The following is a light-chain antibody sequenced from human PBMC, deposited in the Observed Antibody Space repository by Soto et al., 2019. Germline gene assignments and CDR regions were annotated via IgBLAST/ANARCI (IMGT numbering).Light chain of an antibody. J-gene: IGKJ1*01. CDR1: QTVTSSY. CDR3: EQYGGSRWT. V-gene: IGKV3-20*01. CDR2: ATS. Sequence: NVVKQSAGALSLSPGERATLSCRASQTVTSSYFAWYQQRPGQAPRLLIYATSSRATGIPDRFSGSGSGTDFTLTISSLDPEDFAVYYCEQYGGSRWTFGQGTKVDI.